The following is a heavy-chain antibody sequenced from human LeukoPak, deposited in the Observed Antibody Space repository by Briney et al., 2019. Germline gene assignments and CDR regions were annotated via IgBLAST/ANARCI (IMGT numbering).Heavy chain of an antibody. Sequence: GGSLRLSCAASGFTFSSYAMSWVHQAPGKGLEWVSAISGSGGSTYYADSVKGRFTISRDNSKNTLYLQMNSLRAEDTAVYYCAKDIRSYSYGNRRVYYYYGMDVWGQGTTVTVSS. V-gene: IGHV3-23*01. D-gene: IGHD5-18*01. J-gene: IGHJ6*02. CDR2: ISGSGGST. CDR3: AKDIRSYSYGNRRVYYYYGMDV. CDR1: GFTFSSYA.